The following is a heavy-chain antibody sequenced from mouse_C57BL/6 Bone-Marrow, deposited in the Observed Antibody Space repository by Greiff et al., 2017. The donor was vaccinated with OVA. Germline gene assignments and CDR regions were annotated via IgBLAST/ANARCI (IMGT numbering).Heavy chain of an antibody. CDR2: ISSGGSYN. Sequence: EVMLVESGGDLVKPGGSLKLSCAASGFTFSSYGMSWVRQTPDKRLEWVATISSGGSYNYYPDSVKGRFTISRDNAKNPLYLQMSSLKSEDTAMYYCARHLFYAMDYWGQGTSVTVSS. CDR1: GFTFSSYG. V-gene: IGHV5-6*01. CDR3: ARHLFYAMDY. J-gene: IGHJ4*01.